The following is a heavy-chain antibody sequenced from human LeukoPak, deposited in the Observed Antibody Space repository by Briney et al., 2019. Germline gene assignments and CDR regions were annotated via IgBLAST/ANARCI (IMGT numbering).Heavy chain of an antibody. CDR3: AKSGGYSMVMNY. D-gene: IGHD5-18*01. CDR1: GGSISSSSYY. Sequence: SETLSLTCTVSGGSISSSSYYWGWIRQPPGKGLEWIGSIYYSGSTNYNPSLKSRVTISVDTSKNQFSLKLSSVTAADTAVYYCAKSGGYSMVMNYWGQGTLVTVSS. V-gene: IGHV4-39*07. J-gene: IGHJ4*02. CDR2: IYYSGST.